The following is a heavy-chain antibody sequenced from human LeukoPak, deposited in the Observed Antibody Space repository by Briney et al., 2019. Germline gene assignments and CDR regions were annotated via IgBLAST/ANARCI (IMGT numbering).Heavy chain of an antibody. CDR1: GGTFSSYA. CDR2: IIPIFGTA. J-gene: IGHJ4*02. D-gene: IGHD3-3*01. V-gene: IGHV1-69*13. CDR3: ARGSPPAREWLAPTLDY. Sequence: SVKVSCKASGGTFSSYAISWVRQAPGQGLEWMGGIIPIFGTANYAQKFQGRVTITADESTSTAYMELSSLRSEDTAVYYCARGSPPAREWLAPTLDYWGQGTLVTVSS.